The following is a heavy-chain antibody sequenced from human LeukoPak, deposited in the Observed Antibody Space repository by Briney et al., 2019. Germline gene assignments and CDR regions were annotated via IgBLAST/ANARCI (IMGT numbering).Heavy chain of an antibody. J-gene: IGHJ5*02. CDR3: ARGHYDFWKEGFDP. CDR1: GGTFSSYA. CDR2: IIPIFGTA. V-gene: IGHV1-69*13. Sequence: SVKVSCKASGGTFSSYAISWVRQAPGQGLEWMGGIIPIFGTANYAQKFQGRVAITADESTSTAYMELSSLRSEDTAVYYCARGHYDFWKEGFDPWGQGTLVTVSS. D-gene: IGHD3-3*01.